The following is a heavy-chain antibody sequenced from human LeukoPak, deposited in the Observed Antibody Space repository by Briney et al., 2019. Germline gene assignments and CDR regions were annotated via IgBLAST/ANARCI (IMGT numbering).Heavy chain of an antibody. CDR2: MSIIRSYT. CDR3: ARFSDGRGYNYGYFIDY. V-gene: IGHV3-21*05. D-gene: IGHD5-18*01. Sequence: GGSLRLSCAASGFTFSSYEMEWVRQAPGKGLEWVSYMSIIRSYTNYADSVKGRFTISRDSAKNSLYLQMNSLRAEDTAVYYCARFSDGRGYNYGYFIDYWGQGTQVIVSS. CDR1: GFTFSSYE. J-gene: IGHJ4*02.